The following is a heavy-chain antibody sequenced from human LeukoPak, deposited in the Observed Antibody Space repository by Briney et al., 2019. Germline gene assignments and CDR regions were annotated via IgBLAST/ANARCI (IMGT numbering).Heavy chain of an antibody. V-gene: IGHV1-2*06. CDR2: INPNSGGT. CDR3: ARDSEVAYYYGSGSYFPDY. D-gene: IGHD3-10*01. CDR1: GGTFSSYA. J-gene: IGHJ4*02. Sequence: GASVKVSCKASGGTFSSYAISWVRQAPGQGLEWMGRINPNSGGTNYAQKFQGRVTMTSDTSISTAYMELSRLRSDDTAVYYRARDSEVAYYYGSGSYFPDYWGQGTLVTVSS.